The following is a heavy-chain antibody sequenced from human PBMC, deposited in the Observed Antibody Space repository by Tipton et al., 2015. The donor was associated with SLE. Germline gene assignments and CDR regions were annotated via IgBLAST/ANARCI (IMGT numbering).Heavy chain of an antibody. CDR2: MSQTGIT. Sequence: TLSLTCTVSGYSITSGYYWGWIRQPSGKGLEWIGSMSQTGITYYNPTLMSRVTISGDTSKNQFFLNLDSVTAADTAVYYCAHSTIFGVVPHGWFDPWGQGTLVTVSS. J-gene: IGHJ5*02. CDR3: AHSTIFGVVPHGWFDP. CDR1: GYSITSGYY. V-gene: IGHV4-38-2*02. D-gene: IGHD3-3*01.